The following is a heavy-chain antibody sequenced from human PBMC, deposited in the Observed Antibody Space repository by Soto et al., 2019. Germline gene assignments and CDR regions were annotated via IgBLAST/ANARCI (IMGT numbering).Heavy chain of an antibody. CDR2: IYPGDSDT. CDR3: ARCMVRGVLPDY. CDR1: GCSFTSYW. Sequence: GESLKISRNGSGCSFTSYWIGLVRQMPGKGLEWMGIIYPGDSDTRYSPSFQGQVTISADKSNSTAYLQWSSLKASDTAMYYCARCMVRGVLPDYWGQGTLVTVSS. J-gene: IGHJ4*02. D-gene: IGHD3-10*01. V-gene: IGHV5-51*01.